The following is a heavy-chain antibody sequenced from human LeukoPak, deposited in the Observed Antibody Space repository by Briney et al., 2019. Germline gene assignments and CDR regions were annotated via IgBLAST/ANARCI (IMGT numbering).Heavy chain of an antibody. V-gene: IGHV3-7*01. J-gene: IGHJ4*02. CDR3: ARAQAVRALVPYYFDY. CDR2: IKQDGSEK. D-gene: IGHD6-19*01. CDR1: GFTFSTYW. Sequence: GGSLRLSCAASGFTFSTYWMSWVRQAPGKGLEWVANIKQDGSEKYYVDSVKGRFTIPRDNAKNSLYLQMNSLRAEDTAVYYCARAQAVRALVPYYFDYWGQGTLVTVSS.